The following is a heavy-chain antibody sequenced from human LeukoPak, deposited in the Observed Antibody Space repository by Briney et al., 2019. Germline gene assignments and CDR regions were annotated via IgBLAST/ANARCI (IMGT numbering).Heavy chain of an antibody. Sequence: GGSLRLSCAASGFTFSSYAMSWVRQAPGKRLEWVSTISGSGVSTYYADSVKGRFTISRDNSKSTLYLQMNSLRAEDTALYYCAKDRRSILVAPWGQGTLVTVSS. D-gene: IGHD3-3*01. CDR1: GFTFSSYA. V-gene: IGHV3-23*01. CDR3: AKDRRSILVAP. J-gene: IGHJ5*02. CDR2: ISGSGVST.